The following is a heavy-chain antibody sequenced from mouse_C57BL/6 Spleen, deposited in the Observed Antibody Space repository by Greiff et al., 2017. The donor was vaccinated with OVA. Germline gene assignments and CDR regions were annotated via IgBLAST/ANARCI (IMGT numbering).Heavy chain of an antibody. CDR1: GFTFSSYG. Sequence: EVQVVESGGDLVKPGGSLKLSCAASGFTFSSYGMSWVRQTPDKRLEWVATISSGGSYTYYPDSVKGRFTISRDNAKNTLYLQMSSLKSEDTAMYYCARQDPNWDGAYWGQGTLVTVSA. D-gene: IGHD4-1*01. J-gene: IGHJ3*01. CDR2: ISSGGSYT. V-gene: IGHV5-6*01. CDR3: ARQDPNWDGAY.